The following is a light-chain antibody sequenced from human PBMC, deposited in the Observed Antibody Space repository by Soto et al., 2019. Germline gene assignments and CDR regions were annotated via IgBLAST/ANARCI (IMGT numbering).Light chain of an antibody. V-gene: IGKV1-33*01. CDR2: DAS. J-gene: IGKJ2*01. Sequence: DIQMTQSPSSLSASVGDTVTITCQASRDISVYLNWYQQKPGKAPKLLVFDASNLQTGVPSRFSGSGSGTHFTYTISRLQTEDVAKYYCQQYDNLPPYTFGQGTRLEI. CDR1: RDISVY. CDR3: QQYDNLPPYT.